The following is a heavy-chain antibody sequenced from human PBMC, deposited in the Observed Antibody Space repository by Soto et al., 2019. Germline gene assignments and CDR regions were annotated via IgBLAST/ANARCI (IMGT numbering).Heavy chain of an antibody. D-gene: IGHD5-18*01. Sequence: QVQLVQSGAEVKKPGASVKVSCKASGYTFTSYAMPWVRQAPGQRLEWMGWINAGNGNTKNSQQFQGRVTITRDTSARTAYMELSSLRSEDTAVYYCARDPGYSYGYNWGQGTLVTVSS. J-gene: IGHJ4*02. V-gene: IGHV1-3*01. CDR1: GYTFTSYA. CDR2: INAGNGNT. CDR3: ARDPGYSYGYN.